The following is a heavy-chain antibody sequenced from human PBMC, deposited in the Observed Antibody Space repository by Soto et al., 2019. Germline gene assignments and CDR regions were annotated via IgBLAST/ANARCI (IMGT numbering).Heavy chain of an antibody. J-gene: IGHJ5*02. CDR1: GYTFTRYT. V-gene: IGHV1-3*01. Sequence: VQLVQSEAEVKKPGASVKISCKASGYTFTRYTMNWVRQAPGQRLEWMGWINPDNGNTKSSQKFQDRVIITRDTSASTAYMDLSSLRSEDTAVYYCARGIATGQLDPWGQGTLVTVSS. D-gene: IGHD2-15*01. CDR3: ARGIATGQLDP. CDR2: INPDNGNT.